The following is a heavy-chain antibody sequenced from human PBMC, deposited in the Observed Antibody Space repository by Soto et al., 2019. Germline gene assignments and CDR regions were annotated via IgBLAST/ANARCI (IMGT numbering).Heavy chain of an antibody. CDR3: ARETPDFHF. D-gene: IGHD3-9*01. CDR1: GFSFGTYT. Sequence: EVQLVESGGGLVKPGGSLRLSCEASGFSFGTYTLGWVRQAPGKGLEWVSSITSGSSHKHYADSVRGRFTISRDNAKRTLFLQLSSLRAEDSAVYYCARETPDFHFWGQGTLVTVSS. CDR2: ITSGSSHK. J-gene: IGHJ4*02. V-gene: IGHV3-21*01.